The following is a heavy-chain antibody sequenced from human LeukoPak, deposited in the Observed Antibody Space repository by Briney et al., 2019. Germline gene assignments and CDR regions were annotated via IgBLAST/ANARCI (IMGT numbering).Heavy chain of an antibody. CDR2: IYPGDSDT. V-gene: IGHV5-51*04. Sequence: GESLKISCKGSGYSFTSYWIGWVRQMPGKGLEWMGIIYPGDSDTRYSPSFQGQVTISADKPISTAYLQWSRLKGSDTGMYYCVRIRTYCTNGVCYTIDCWGQGGLVTVS. J-gene: IGHJ4*02. D-gene: IGHD2-8*01. CDR1: GYSFTSYW. CDR3: VRIRTYCTNGVCYTIDC.